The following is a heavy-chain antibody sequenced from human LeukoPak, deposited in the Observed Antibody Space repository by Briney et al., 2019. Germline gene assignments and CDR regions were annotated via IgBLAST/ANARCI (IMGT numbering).Heavy chain of an antibody. CDR2: IDPSDSYT. CDR3: ARGGTGWPFDY. J-gene: IGHJ4*02. V-gene: IGHV5-10-1*01. CDR1: GYSFSSYW. D-gene: IGHD6-19*01. Sequence: GESLRISCKGSGYSFSSYWISWVRQMPGKGLEWMGKIDPSDSYTSYSPSFQGHVTISADKSISAAFLQWSSLKASDSAMFFCARGGTGWPFDYWGLGTLVTVSS.